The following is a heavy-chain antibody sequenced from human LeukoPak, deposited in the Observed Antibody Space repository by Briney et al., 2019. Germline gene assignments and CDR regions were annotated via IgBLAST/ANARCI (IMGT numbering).Heavy chain of an antibody. CDR1: GGSISSYY. Sequence: SETLSLTCTVSGGSISSYYWSWIRQPPGKGLEWIGYIYYSGSTNYNPSLKSRATISVDTSKNQFSLKLSSVTAADTAVYYCASAGYDSSGYPYYYMDVWGKGTTVTVSS. J-gene: IGHJ6*03. D-gene: IGHD3-22*01. CDR2: IYYSGST. CDR3: ASAGYDSSGYPYYYMDV. V-gene: IGHV4-59*01.